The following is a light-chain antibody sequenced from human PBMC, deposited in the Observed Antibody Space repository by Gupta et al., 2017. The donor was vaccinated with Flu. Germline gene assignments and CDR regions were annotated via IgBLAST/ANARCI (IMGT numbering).Light chain of an antibody. CDR3: QQYYSTPPT. CDR2: WAS. CDR1: QSVLYSSNNKNY. J-gene: IGKJ4*01. V-gene: IGKV4-1*01. Sequence: DIVLTQSPDSLAVSLGEGAPINCKSSQSVLYSSNNKNYLAWYQQKPGQPPKLLIYWASTRESGVPDRFSGSGSGTDFTLTISSLQAEDVAVYYCQQYYSTPPTFGGGTKVEIK.